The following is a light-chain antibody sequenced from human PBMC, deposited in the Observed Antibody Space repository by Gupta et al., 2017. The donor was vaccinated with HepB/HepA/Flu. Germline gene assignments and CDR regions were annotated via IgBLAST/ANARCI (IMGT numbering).Light chain of an antibody. V-gene: IGKV3-20*01. CDR1: QSVSSSY. J-gene: IGKJ4*01. CDR3: QQYGSSPLT. CDR2: GAS. Sequence: EIVLTQSPGTLSLSPGERATLSCRASQSVSSSYLAWYQQKPGQAPRLLIYGASSRATGIPDRFSGSGSGTDFTLTISRLKPEDCAVYYCQQYGSSPLTFGGGTKVEIK.